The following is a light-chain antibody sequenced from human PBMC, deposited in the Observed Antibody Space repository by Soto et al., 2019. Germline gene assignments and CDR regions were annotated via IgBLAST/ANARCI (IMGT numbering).Light chain of an antibody. CDR2: GVS. CDR3: QQYNNWPPLT. V-gene: IGKV3-15*01. CDR1: QSVSSN. J-gene: IGKJ4*01. Sequence: ERIMTQSPATLSVSPGESATLSCRASQSVSSNLAWYQQKPGQAPRLLIYGVSTRATGTPARFSGSGSETKFTLTISSLQSEDFAVYYCQQYNNWPPLTFGGGTKVEIK.